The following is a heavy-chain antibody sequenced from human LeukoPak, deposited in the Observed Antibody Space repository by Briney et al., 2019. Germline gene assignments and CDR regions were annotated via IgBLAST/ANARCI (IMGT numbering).Heavy chain of an antibody. V-gene: IGHV3-30*02. CDR3: VRDRDWGFDY. D-gene: IGHD3/OR15-3a*01. CDR1: GFIFSNYG. CDR2: IRSDGSSN. Sequence: GGTLRLSCTTSGFIFSNYGMHWVRQAPGKGLEWVTFIRSDGSSNYYGDSVKGRFTLSRDNFKNTLSLQMNSLRAEDTAVYYCVRDRDWGFDYWGQGTLVTVSS. J-gene: IGHJ4*02.